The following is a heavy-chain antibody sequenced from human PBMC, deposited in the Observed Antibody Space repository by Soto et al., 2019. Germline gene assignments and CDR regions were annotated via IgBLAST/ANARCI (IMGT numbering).Heavy chain of an antibody. CDR1: GGTFSTYA. CDR3: ARSDLPDAINKWFDP. CDR2: IIPIFGRT. V-gene: IGHV1-69*06. Sequence: SVKVSCKASGGTFSTYAINWVRQAPGQGLEWMGGIIPIFGRTTYAQKFQGRVTITADNPTTTAYMELNRLRSEDAAVFYCARSDLPDAINKWFDPWGQGTLVTVSS. D-gene: IGHD2-2*01. J-gene: IGHJ5*02.